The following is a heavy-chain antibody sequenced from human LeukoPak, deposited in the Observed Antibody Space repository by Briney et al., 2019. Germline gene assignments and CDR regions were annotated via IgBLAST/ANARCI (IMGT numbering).Heavy chain of an antibody. V-gene: IGHV1-46*01. CDR1: GYTFTNYY. CDR3: ARRAAVAGPDWYFDL. Sequence: ASVKVSCKASGYTFTNYYIHWVRQAPGQGLEWMGIINPSGGSTSYAQKFQGRVTMTRDTSTSTVYMELSSLRSEDTAVYYCARRAAVAGPDWYFDLWGRGTLVTVSS. D-gene: IGHD6-19*01. CDR2: INPSGGST. J-gene: IGHJ2*01.